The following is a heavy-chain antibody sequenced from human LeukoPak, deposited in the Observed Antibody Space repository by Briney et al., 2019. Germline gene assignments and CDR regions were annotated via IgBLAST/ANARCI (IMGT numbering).Heavy chain of an antibody. D-gene: IGHD2-21*01. Sequence: GGSLRLSCAASGFTFSSYAMSWVRQAPGKGREWVSAISGSGGSTYYADSVKGRFTISRDNSKNTLYLQMNSLRAEDTAVYYCAKVRRGVRVVDNFDYWGQGTLVTVSS. J-gene: IGHJ4*02. CDR3: AKVRRGVRVVDNFDY. CDR1: GFTFSSYA. V-gene: IGHV3-23*01. CDR2: ISGSGGST.